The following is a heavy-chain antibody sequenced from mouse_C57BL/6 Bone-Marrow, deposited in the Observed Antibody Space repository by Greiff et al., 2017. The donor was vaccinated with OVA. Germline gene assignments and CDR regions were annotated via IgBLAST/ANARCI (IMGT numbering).Heavy chain of an antibody. CDR1: GYTFTGYW. CDR2: ILPGSGST. D-gene: IGHD2-5*01. J-gene: IGHJ2*01. CDR3: ARSSYSNFRGYFDY. Sequence: QVQLQQSGAELMKPGASVKLSCKATGYTFTGYWIEWVKQRPGHGLEWIGEILPGSGSTNYNEKFKGKTTFTADTSSNTAYMQLSSLTTEDSANYYCARSSYSNFRGYFDYWGQGTTLTVAS. V-gene: IGHV1-9*01.